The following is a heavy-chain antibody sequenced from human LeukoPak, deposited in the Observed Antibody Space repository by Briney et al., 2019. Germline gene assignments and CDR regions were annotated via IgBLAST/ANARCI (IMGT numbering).Heavy chain of an antibody. Sequence: PSETLSLTCIVSGGSISRYSWSWIRQAPGKGLEWIGYIHHSGSTNYNPFLKSRVTISVDTSKNQSSLKLSSVTAADTAVYYCASDSSGYYYPYYWGQGTLVTVSS. D-gene: IGHD3-22*01. CDR3: ASDSSGYYYPYY. J-gene: IGHJ4*02. CDR2: IHHSGST. CDR1: GGSISRYS. V-gene: IGHV4-59*08.